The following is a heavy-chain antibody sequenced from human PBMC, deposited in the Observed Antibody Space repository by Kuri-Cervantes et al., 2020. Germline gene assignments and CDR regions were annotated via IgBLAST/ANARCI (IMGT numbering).Heavy chain of an antibody. J-gene: IGHJ4*02. Sequence: ASVKVSCKASGGTFSSYAISWVRQAPGQGLEWMGWISAYNGDTNYAQKLQGRVTMTTDTSTSTAYMELRSLRSDDTAVYYCARASIGHFMYYSSGRYFDYWGQGTLVTVSS. V-gene: IGHV1-18*01. CDR1: GGTFSSYA. D-gene: IGHD3-22*01. CDR2: ISAYNGDT. CDR3: ARASIGHFMYYSSGRYFDY.